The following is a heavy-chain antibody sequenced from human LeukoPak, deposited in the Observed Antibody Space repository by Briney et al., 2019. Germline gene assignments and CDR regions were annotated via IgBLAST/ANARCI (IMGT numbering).Heavy chain of an antibody. Sequence: PGGSLRLSCAGSGFTFSSYEMNWVRQAPGKGLAWVSYISSSGSSIYYADSVKGRFTVSRDNSKNTMFLQFNTLRPEDTAVYYCAREGMGTTFSAWFEPWGQGTLVTVSS. CDR3: AREGMGTTFSAWFEP. CDR2: ISSSGSSI. CDR1: GFTFSSYE. V-gene: IGHV3-48*03. D-gene: IGHD1-7*01. J-gene: IGHJ5*02.